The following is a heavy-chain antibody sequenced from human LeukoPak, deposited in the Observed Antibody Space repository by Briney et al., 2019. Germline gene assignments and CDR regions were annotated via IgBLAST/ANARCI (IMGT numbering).Heavy chain of an antibody. V-gene: IGHV3-21*04. D-gene: IGHD2-2*01. CDR2: ISRGSSYI. J-gene: IGHJ4*02. CDR3: AKDGLPAASRGYFDY. CDR1: GFTFNNYT. Sequence: GGSLRLSCAASGFTFNNYTMNWVRQAPGKGLEWVSSISRGSSYIYYADSVKGRFTISRDNAKNSMYLHMNSLRAEDTAVYYCAKDGLPAASRGYFDYWGQGTLVTVSS.